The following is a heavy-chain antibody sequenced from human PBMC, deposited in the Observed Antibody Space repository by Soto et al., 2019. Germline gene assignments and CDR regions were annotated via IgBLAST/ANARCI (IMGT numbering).Heavy chain of an antibody. Sequence: SETLSLTCTVSGGSISTYYWSWIRQPPGKELEWIGYIYYSGRTNYNPSLKSRVTISVDTSKNQFSLKLSSVTAADTAVYYCARDLDSSSSEGDAFDIWGQGTMVTVSS. D-gene: IGHD6-6*01. J-gene: IGHJ3*02. CDR1: GGSISTYY. CDR3: ARDLDSSSSEGDAFDI. V-gene: IGHV4-59*01. CDR2: IYYSGRT.